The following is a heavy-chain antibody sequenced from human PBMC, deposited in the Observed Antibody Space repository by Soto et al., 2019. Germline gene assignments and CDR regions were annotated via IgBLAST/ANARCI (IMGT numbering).Heavy chain of an antibody. CDR3: ARGGYYDGSGSRNYHYYGMDV. CDR2: ISAYDDNT. J-gene: IGHJ6*02. CDR1: GYRFTSYG. D-gene: IGHD3-22*01. Sequence: GASVKVSCKASGYRFTSYGISWVRQAPGQRLEWLGWISAYDDNTKYAQTLQGRVSMSTDTSTNTAYMELRSLRSDDTAMYYCARGGYYDGSGSRNYHYYGMDVWGQGTTVTVSS. V-gene: IGHV1-18*01.